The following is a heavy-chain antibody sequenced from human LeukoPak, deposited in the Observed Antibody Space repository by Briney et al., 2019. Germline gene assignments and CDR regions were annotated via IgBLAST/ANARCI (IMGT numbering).Heavy chain of an antibody. Sequence: PSETLSLTCTVSAYSISSGYYWGWIRQPPGKGLEWIGEINHSGTSNYNPSLKGRVTISIDTSKNQFSLKLSSVTAADTAVYYCARFMGYCSSTSCYRTADPYYYYYMDVWGKGTTVTISS. CDR1: AYSISSGYY. D-gene: IGHD2-2*01. V-gene: IGHV4-38-2*02. J-gene: IGHJ6*03. CDR3: ARFMGYCSSTSCYRTADPYYYYYMDV. CDR2: INHSGTS.